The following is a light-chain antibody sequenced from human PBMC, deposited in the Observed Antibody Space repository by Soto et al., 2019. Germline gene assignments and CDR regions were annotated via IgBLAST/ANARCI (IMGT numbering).Light chain of an antibody. CDR2: YDD. V-gene: IGLV1-36*01. Sequence: QSVLTQPPSASEAPRQRVTISCSGSSSNIGTNGVNWYQQLPGKAPKLLIYYDDLLPSGVSDRFSVSKSGTSASLAISGLQSEDEADYYCAAWDDSLNGWVFGGGTKLTVL. J-gene: IGLJ3*02. CDR3: AAWDDSLNGWV. CDR1: SSNIGTNG.